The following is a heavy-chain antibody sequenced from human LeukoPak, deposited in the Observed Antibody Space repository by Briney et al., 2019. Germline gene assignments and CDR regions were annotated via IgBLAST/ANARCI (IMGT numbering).Heavy chain of an antibody. CDR2: IYTSGST. D-gene: IGHD4-17*01. Sequence: NTSETLSLTCTVSGGSISSYYWSWIRQPAGKGLEWIGRIYTSGSTNYNPSLKSRVTMSVDTSKNQFSLKLSSVTAADTAVYYCARDNDYGDYGYFQHWGQGTLVTVSS. V-gene: IGHV4-4*07. CDR1: GGSISSYY. CDR3: ARDNDYGDYGYFQH. J-gene: IGHJ1*01.